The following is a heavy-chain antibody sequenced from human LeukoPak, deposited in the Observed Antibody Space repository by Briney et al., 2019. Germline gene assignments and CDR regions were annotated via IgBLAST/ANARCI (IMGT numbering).Heavy chain of an antibody. Sequence: GGSLRLPCAASGFTFSDYYMSWIGQAPGKGLEGVSYISSSGSTIYYADSVKGRFTISRDNAKNSLYLQMNSLRAEDTAVYYCARDIRYSGYENDYWGQGTLVTVSS. V-gene: IGHV3-11*01. D-gene: IGHD5-12*01. CDR1: GFTFSDYY. CDR3: ARDIRYSGYENDY. J-gene: IGHJ4*02. CDR2: ISSSGSTI.